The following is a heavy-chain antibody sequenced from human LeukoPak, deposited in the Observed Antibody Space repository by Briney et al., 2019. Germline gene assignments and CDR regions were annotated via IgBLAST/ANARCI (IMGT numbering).Heavy chain of an antibody. J-gene: IGHJ4*02. CDR1: GFPFSSYE. Sequence: GGSLRLSCAASGFPFSSYEMNWVRQAPGKGLEWVSYISSSGSTIYYADSVKGRFTISRDNAKNSLYLQMNSLRAEDTAVYYCARAPGGYSYGTPNFDYWGQGTLVTVSP. CDR2: ISSSGSTI. CDR3: ARAPGGYSYGTPNFDY. D-gene: IGHD5-18*01. V-gene: IGHV3-48*03.